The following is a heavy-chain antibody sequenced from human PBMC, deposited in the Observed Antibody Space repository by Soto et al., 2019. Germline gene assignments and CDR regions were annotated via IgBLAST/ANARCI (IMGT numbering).Heavy chain of an antibody. Sequence: ASVKVSCKVSGYTLTELSMHWVRQAPGKGLEWMGGFDPEDGETIYAQKFQGRVTMTEDTSTDTAYMELSSPRSEDTAVYYCATGNKLGNAFDIWGQGTMVTVSS. CDR3: ATGNKLGNAFDI. D-gene: IGHD7-27*01. J-gene: IGHJ3*02. V-gene: IGHV1-24*01. CDR1: GYTLTELS. CDR2: FDPEDGET.